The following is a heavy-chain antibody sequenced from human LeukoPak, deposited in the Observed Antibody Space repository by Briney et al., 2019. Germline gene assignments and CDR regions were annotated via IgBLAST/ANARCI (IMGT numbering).Heavy chain of an antibody. Sequence: ASVKVSCKASGYTFTSYYMHWVRQAPGQGLEWMGWINPNSGGTNYAQKFQGRVTMTRDTSISTAYMELSRLRSDDTAVYYCAREGITAMVSSYYYYMDVWGKGTTVTISS. V-gene: IGHV1-2*02. CDR3: AREGITAMVSSYYYYMDV. CDR2: INPNSGGT. J-gene: IGHJ6*03. CDR1: GYTFTSYY. D-gene: IGHD5-18*01.